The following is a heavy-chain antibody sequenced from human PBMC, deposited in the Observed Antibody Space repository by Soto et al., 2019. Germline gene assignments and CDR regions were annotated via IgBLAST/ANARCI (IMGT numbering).Heavy chain of an antibody. CDR2: IYYSGST. D-gene: IGHD2-2*01. V-gene: IGHV4-30-4*01. CDR1: GGSISSGDYY. Sequence: SETLSLTCTVSGGSISSGDYYWSWIRQPPGKGLEWIGYIYYSGSTYYNPSLKSRVTISVDTSKNQFSLKLSSVTAADTAVYYCARDYCFSTSCRKPRYYYYYYGMDVWGQGTTVTVSS. J-gene: IGHJ6*02. CDR3: ARDYCFSTSCRKPRYYYYYYGMDV.